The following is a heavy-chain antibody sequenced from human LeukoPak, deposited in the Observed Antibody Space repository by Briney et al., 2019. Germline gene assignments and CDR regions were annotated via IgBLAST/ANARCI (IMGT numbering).Heavy chain of an antibody. J-gene: IGHJ6*03. CDR2: IYYSGST. D-gene: IGHD2-15*01. CDR1: GGSIRSYY. Sequence: PSETLSLTCTVSGGSIRSYYWGWIRQPPGKGLEWIGNIYYSGSTYYNPSLKSRVTISVDTSKNQFSLKLSSVTAADTAVYYCASISKLLPTPYYMDVWGKGTTVTVSS. CDR3: ASISKLLPTPYYMDV. V-gene: IGHV4-59*04.